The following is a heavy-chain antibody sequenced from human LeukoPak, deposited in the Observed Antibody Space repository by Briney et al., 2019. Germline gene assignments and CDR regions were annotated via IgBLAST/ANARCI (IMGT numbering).Heavy chain of an antibody. D-gene: IGHD1-26*01. V-gene: IGHV3-48*04. CDR1: GFTFSSYG. CDR2: IRGSGTST. CDR3: ARDDSGFDY. Sequence: GGSLRLSYAGSGFTFSSYGMSWVRQAPGKGLEWVSCIRGSGTSTYYADSVKGRFTISRDNAKNSLYLQMNSLRAEDTAVYYCARDDSGFDYWGQGTLVTVSS. J-gene: IGHJ4*02.